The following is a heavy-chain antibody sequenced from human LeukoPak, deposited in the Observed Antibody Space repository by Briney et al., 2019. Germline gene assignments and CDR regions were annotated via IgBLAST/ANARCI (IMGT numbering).Heavy chain of an antibody. CDR1: GFTFSSYA. D-gene: IGHD6-13*01. Sequence: GGSLRLSCSASGFTFSSYAMHWVRQAPGKGLEYVSAISSNGGSTYYADSVKGGFTISRDNSKNTLYLQMSSLRAEDTAVYYCARGRKYDSSWCGIDVWGQGTTVIVSS. CDR3: ARGRKYDSSWCGIDV. V-gene: IGHV3-64D*09. CDR2: ISSNGGST. J-gene: IGHJ6*02.